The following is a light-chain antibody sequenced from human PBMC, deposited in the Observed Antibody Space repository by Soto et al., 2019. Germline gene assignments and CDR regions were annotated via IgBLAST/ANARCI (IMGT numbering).Light chain of an antibody. J-gene: IGLJ2*01. Sequence: QPVLTQSPSASASLGASVKLTCTLSSGHSSYSIAWHQQQPEKGPRHLMKLNSDGSHSKGDGIPERFSGSSSGAERYLTISSLPSEDEADYSCQTWGTGSVVFGGGTKVTVL. CDR1: SGHSSYS. V-gene: IGLV4-69*01. CDR2: LNSDGSH. CDR3: QTWGTGSVV.